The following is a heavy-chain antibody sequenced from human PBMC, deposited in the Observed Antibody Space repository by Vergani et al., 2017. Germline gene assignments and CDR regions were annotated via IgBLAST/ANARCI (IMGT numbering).Heavy chain of an antibody. V-gene: IGHV3-30*04. CDR3: ARKVGGWNPPDY. J-gene: IGHJ4*02. CDR2: ISYDGSNK. CDR1: GFTFSSYA. Sequence: VQLVESGGGLVQPGRSLRLSCAASGFTFSSYAMHWVRQAPGKGLEWVAVISYDGSNKYYADSVKGRFTISRDNSKNTLYLQMNSLRAEDTAVYYCARKVGGWNPPDYWGQGTLVTVSS. D-gene: IGHD1-1*01.